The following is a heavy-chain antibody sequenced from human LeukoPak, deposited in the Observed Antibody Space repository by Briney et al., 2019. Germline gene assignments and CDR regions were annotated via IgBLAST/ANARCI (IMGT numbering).Heavy chain of an antibody. CDR3: AKYIVVVPAAIGYYYYGMDV. CDR2: ISGSGGST. Sequence: GGSLRLSCAASGFTFSSYAMSWVRQAPGKGLEWVSAISGSGGSTYYADSVKGRFTISRDNSKNTLYLQMNSLRAEDTAVYYCAKYIVVVPAAIGYYYYGMDVWGQGTTVTVSS. CDR1: GFTFSSYA. J-gene: IGHJ6*02. D-gene: IGHD2-2*02. V-gene: IGHV3-23*01.